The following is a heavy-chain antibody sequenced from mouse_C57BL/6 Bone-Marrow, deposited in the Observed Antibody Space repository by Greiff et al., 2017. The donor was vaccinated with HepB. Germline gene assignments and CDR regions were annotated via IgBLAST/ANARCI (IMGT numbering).Heavy chain of an antibody. Sequence: EVKVIESGGGLVQPGGSMKLSCAASGFTFSDAWMDWVRQSPEKGLEWVADIRNKANNHATYYAESVKGRFTISRDDSKSSVYLQMNSLRAEDTGIYYCTRGIGFAYWGQGTLVTVSA. CDR2: IRNKANNHAT. D-gene: IGHD2-12*01. J-gene: IGHJ3*01. CDR1: GFTFSDAW. V-gene: IGHV6-6*01. CDR3: TRGIGFAY.